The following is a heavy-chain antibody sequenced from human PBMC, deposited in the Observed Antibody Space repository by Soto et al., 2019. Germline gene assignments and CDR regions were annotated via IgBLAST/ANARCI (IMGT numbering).Heavy chain of an antibody. V-gene: IGHV1-46*01. CDR2: INPSGGST. D-gene: IGHD3-3*01. Sequence: ASVKVSCKASGYTFTSYYMHWVRQAPGQGLEWMGIINPSGGSTSYAQKFQGRVTMTRDTSTSTVYMELSSLRSEDTAVYYCARGTKITIFGVVIISSMDVWGQGTTVNVS. CDR1: GYTFTSYY. CDR3: ARGTKITIFGVVIISSMDV. J-gene: IGHJ6*02.